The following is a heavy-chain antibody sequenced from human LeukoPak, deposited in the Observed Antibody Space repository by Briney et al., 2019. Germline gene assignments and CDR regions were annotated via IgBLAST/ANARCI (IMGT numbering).Heavy chain of an antibody. CDR2: IYPGDSDT. CDR1: GYSFTSDW. CDR3: ARPLQSGTVYFDY. Sequence: GESLKISCKGSGYSFTSDWIGWVRQMPGKGLEWMGIIYPGDSDTRYNPSFQGQVTISADKSISTAYLQWSSLKASDTAMYYCARPLQSGTVYFDYWGQGTLVTVSS. J-gene: IGHJ4*02. V-gene: IGHV5-51*01.